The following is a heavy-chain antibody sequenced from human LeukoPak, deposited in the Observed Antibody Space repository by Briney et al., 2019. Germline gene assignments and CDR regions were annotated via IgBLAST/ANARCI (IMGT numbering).Heavy chain of an antibody. CDR1: GFTVSNSY. CDR3: AKVQDGSSWYEYFQH. J-gene: IGHJ1*01. V-gene: IGHV3-66*01. D-gene: IGHD6-13*01. CDR2: IYSGGNA. Sequence: GGSLRLSCAASGFTVSNSYMSWVRQAPGKGLEWVSLIYSGGNAYYADSVKGRFTISRDNAKNSLFLQMNSLRAEDTAVYYCAKVQDGSSWYEYFQHWGQGTLVTVSS.